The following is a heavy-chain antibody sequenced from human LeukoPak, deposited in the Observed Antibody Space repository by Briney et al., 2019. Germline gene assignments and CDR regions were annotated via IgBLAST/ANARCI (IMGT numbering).Heavy chain of an antibody. J-gene: IGHJ4*02. CDR1: GFTFGSYA. V-gene: IGHV3-23*01. Sequence: GGSLRLSCAASGFTFGSYAMSWVRQAPGKGLEGVSGISGSGGSTYYVDSVKGRFTISRDNSKNTLYLQMNSLRAEDTAVYYCAKSGVGATTVGHFDYWGQGTLVTVSS. CDR3: AKSGVGATTVGHFDY. D-gene: IGHD1-26*01. CDR2: ISGSGGST.